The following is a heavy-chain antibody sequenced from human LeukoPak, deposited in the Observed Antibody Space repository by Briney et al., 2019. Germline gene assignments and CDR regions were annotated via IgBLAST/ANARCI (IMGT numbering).Heavy chain of an antibody. CDR3: ARGSVGSSSPWFDP. V-gene: IGHV4-4*07. CDR2: IYTSGST. Sequence: SETLSLTCTVSGGSISSYYWSWIRRPPGKGLEWIGRIYTSGSTNYNPSLKSRVTMSVDTSKNQFSLKLSSVTAADTAVYYCARGSVGSSSPWFDPWGQGTLVTVSS. J-gene: IGHJ5*02. CDR1: GGSISSYY. D-gene: IGHD6-13*01.